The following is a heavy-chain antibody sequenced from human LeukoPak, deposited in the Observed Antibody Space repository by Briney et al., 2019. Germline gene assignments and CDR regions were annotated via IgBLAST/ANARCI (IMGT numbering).Heavy chain of an antibody. V-gene: IGHV3-7*01. J-gene: IGHJ4*02. CDR3: ARASGDY. Sequence: GGSLRLSCAASGFTFSTSWMSWVRQAPGKGLEWVANIKQDGSEKYYVDSVKGRFTISGDNAKNSLYLQMNSLRAEDTAVYYCARASGDYWGQGTLVTVSS. CDR1: GFTFSTSW. CDR2: IKQDGSEK.